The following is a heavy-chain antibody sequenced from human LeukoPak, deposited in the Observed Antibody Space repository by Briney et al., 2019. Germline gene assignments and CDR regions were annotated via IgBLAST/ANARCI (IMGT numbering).Heavy chain of an antibody. CDR3: ASAPYMDV. Sequence: SVKVSCKASGGTFSSYTISWVRQAPGQGLEWMGRIIPILGIANYAQKFQGKVTITADKSTSTAYMELSSLRSGDTAVYYCASAPYMDVWGKGATVTVSS. J-gene: IGHJ6*03. V-gene: IGHV1-69*02. CDR2: IIPILGIA. CDR1: GGTFSSYT.